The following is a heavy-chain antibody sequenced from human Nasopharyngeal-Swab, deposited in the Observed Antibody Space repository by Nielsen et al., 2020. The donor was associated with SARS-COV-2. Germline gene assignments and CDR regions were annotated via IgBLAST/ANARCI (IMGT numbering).Heavy chain of an antibody. V-gene: IGHV4-34*01. D-gene: IGHD3-22*01. Sequence: SETLSLTCAVYGGSFSGYYWSWIRQPPGKGLEWIGEINHSGTPSYNPSLKSRVTISSDTSKNQFSLKLRPVTAADTAVYYCARGHRSISMIVVVIATAHFCFDSWGRGTLVTVTS. J-gene: IGHJ4*02. CDR3: ARGHRSISMIVVVIATAHFCFDS. CDR1: GGSFSGYY. CDR2: INHSGTP.